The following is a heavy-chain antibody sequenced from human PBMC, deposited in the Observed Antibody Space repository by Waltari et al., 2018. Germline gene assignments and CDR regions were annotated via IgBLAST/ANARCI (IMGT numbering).Heavy chain of an antibody. CDR1: GFTVSSNY. V-gene: IGHV3-53*01. CDR3: ARVYGSGSYPIDY. Sequence: EVQLVESGGGLIQPGGSLRLSCAASGFTVSSNYMSWVRQAPGKGLEWVSVIYSGGSTYYADSVKGRFTISRDNSKNTLYLQMNSLRAEDTAVYYCARVYGSGSYPIDYWGQGTLVTVSS. J-gene: IGHJ4*02. CDR2: IYSGGST. D-gene: IGHD3-10*01.